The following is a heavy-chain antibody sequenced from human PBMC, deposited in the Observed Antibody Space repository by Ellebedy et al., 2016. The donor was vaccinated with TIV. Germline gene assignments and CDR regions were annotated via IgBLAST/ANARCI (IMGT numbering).Heavy chain of an antibody. J-gene: IGHJ6*03. CDR3: ARAPLGYCSSTSCFYYYYYMDV. CDR1: GGSISSGSYY. V-gene: IGHV4-61*02. Sequence: LRLXXTVSGGSISSGSYYWSWIRQPAGKGLEWIGRIYTSGSTNYNPSLKSRVTMSVDTSKNQFSLKLSSVTAADTAVYYCARAPLGYCSSTSCFYYYYYMDVWGKGTTVTVSS. CDR2: IYTSGST. D-gene: IGHD2-2*01.